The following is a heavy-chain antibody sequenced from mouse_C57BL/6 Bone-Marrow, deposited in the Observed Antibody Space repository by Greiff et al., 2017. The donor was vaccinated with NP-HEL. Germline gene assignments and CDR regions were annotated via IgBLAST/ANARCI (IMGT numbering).Heavy chain of an antibody. CDR2: INPNNGGT. D-gene: IGHD4-1*01. V-gene: IGHV1-26*01. J-gene: IGHJ4*01. CDR3: ARRGPGYAMDY. Sequence: EVQLQQSGPELVKPGASVKISCKASGYTFTDYYMNWVKQSHGKSLEWIGDINPNNGGTSYNQKFKGKATLTVDKSSSTAYMELRSLTSEDSAVYYCARRGPGYAMDYWGQGTSVTVSS. CDR1: GYTFTDYY.